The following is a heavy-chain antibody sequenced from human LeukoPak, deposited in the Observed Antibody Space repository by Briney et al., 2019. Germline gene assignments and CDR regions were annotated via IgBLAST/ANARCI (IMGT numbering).Heavy chain of an antibody. Sequence: GGSLRLSCAASGFTFSSCGMHWVRQAPGKGLEWVAVISYDGSNKYYADSVKGWFTISRDNSKNTLYLQMNSLRAEDTAVYYCAKDSESSSWYALVYYYGMDVWGQGTTVTVSS. CDR3: AKDSESSSWYALVYYYGMDV. D-gene: IGHD6-13*01. CDR1: GFTFSSCG. CDR2: ISYDGSNK. J-gene: IGHJ6*02. V-gene: IGHV3-30*18.